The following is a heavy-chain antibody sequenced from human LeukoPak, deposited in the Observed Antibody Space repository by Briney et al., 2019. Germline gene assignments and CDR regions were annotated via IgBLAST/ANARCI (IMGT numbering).Heavy chain of an antibody. D-gene: IGHD2-15*01. Sequence: PGGSLRLSCAASGFTFSNFWMTWVRQAPGKGLEWVAHIRQDGVEKYYVDSVRGRFTISRDNAKNPMNLQMNGLRVEDTAVYYCTRVNNRYSDFWSQGSLVIVSS. CDR2: IRQDGVEK. J-gene: IGHJ4*02. CDR3: TRVNNRYSDF. CDR1: GFTFSNFW. V-gene: IGHV3-7*01.